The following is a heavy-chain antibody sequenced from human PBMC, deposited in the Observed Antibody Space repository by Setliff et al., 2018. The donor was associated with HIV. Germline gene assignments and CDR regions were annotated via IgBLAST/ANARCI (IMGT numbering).Heavy chain of an antibody. CDR3: AIVSRDDSSGYFPMLGAFDI. Sequence: PSETLSLTCAVSGYSISSGYYWGWIRQPTGKGLEWIGSIYHSGSTYYNPSLKSRVTISVDTSKNQFSLKLSSVTAADTAVYYCAIVSRDDSSGYFPMLGAFDIWGQGTMVTVSS. CDR2: IYHSGST. J-gene: IGHJ3*02. V-gene: IGHV4-38-2*01. CDR1: GYSISSGYY. D-gene: IGHD3-22*01.